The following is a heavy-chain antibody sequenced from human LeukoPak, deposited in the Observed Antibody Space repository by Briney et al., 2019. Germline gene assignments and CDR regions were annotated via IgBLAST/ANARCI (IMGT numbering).Heavy chain of an antibody. D-gene: IGHD6-13*01. J-gene: IGHJ4*02. Sequence: ASVKVSCKASGYTFTSYYMHWVRQAPGQGLEWMGWINPNSGGTNYAQKFQGRVTMTRDTSISTAYMELSRLGSDDTAVYYCARDLGKQQLVFDYWGQGTLVTVSS. CDR1: GYTFTSYY. CDR3: ARDLGKQQLVFDY. CDR2: INPNSGGT. V-gene: IGHV1-2*02.